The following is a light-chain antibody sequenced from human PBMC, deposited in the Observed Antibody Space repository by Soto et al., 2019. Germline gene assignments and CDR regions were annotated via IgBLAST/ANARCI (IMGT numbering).Light chain of an antibody. CDR3: QQAHSVPYT. J-gene: IGKJ2*01. Sequence: IQMTQSPSSVSASVGDRVTITFRASQGISSWLAWYQQKPGKAPKLLIYAASSLQSGVPSRFSGSGAVKDFTLPISSRQPEDFATYYGQQAHSVPYTVGQGTNLEIK. CDR1: QGISSW. CDR2: AAS. V-gene: IGKV1-12*01.